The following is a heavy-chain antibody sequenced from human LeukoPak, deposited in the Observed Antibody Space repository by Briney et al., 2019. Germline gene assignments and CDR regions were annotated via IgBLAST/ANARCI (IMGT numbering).Heavy chain of an antibody. D-gene: IGHD1-26*01. Sequence: SSETLSLTCTVSGGSISSYYWSWIRQPAGKGLEWVGRIFASGSTNYNLSLRSRVTMSVDTSKNQFSLKLRSVTDADTAVYYCVRGIVGTTRHFDFWGQGTLVTVSS. V-gene: IGHV4-4*07. J-gene: IGHJ4*02. CDR3: VRGIVGTTRHFDF. CDR1: GGSISSYY. CDR2: IFASGST.